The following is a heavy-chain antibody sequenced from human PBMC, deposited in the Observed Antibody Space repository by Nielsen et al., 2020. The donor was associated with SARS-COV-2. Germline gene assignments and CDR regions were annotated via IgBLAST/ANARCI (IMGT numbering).Heavy chain of an antibody. Sequence: WIRQPPGKGLEWIGSIYYSGSTYYNPSLKSRVTISVDTSKNQFSLKLSSVTAADTDVYYCARGVTVVTPGDYYYYGMDVWGQGTTVTVAS. V-gene: IGHV4-39*07. J-gene: IGHJ6*02. D-gene: IGHD4-23*01. CDR3: ARGVTVVTPGDYYYYGMDV. CDR2: IYYSGST.